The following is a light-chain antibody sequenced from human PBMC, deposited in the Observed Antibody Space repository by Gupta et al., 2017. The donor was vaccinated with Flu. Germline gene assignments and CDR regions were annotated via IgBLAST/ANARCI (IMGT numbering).Light chain of an antibody. CDR1: SSNIGTIFD. CDR3: QCYDTSRAGYV. CDR2: GDN. V-gene: IGLV1-40*01. J-gene: IGLJ1*01. Sequence: QSVLTQPPSVSGAPGQRVAVSCSGSSSNIGTIFDVHWYQQLPGTAPNYLISGDNNRPSGVPDRFSGSKTGTSASLAITGLQAEDEADYYCQCYDTSRAGYVFGTGTKVTVL.